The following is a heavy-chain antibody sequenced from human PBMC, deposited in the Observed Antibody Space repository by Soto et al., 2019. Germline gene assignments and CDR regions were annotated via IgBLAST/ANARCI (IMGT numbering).Heavy chain of an antibody. D-gene: IGHD6-13*01. CDR2: INTHNGNT. V-gene: IGHV1-18*01. CDR1: GYTFTNFG. Sequence: GASVKVSCKASGYTFTNFGISWVRQAPGQGLEWLGWINTHNGNTNYAQNLQGRVIMTADTSTSTAYMELSSLRTEDTAVYYCAKEEYSSSWPWGQGTLVTVSS. CDR3: AKEEYSSSWP. J-gene: IGHJ5*02.